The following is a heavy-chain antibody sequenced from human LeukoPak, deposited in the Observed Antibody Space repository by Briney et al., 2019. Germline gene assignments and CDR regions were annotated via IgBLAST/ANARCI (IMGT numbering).Heavy chain of an antibody. D-gene: IGHD6-13*01. CDR2: MNPNSGNT. J-gene: IGHJ5*02. Sequence: ASVKVSCKASGYTFTNYTLNWVRQATGQGLEWMGWMNPNSGNTGYAQKFQGRVAMTRNTSISTAYMELSSLRSEDTAVYYCAREILGSWYKNWFDPWGQGTLVTVSS. CDR1: GYTFTNYT. V-gene: IGHV1-8*02. CDR3: AREILGSWYKNWFDP.